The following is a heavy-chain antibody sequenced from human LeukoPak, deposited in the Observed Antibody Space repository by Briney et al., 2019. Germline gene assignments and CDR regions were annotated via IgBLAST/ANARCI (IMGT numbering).Heavy chain of an antibody. CDR2: IYYSGST. D-gene: IGHD6-19*01. CDR1: GGSISSGGYY. V-gene: IGHV4-31*03. Sequence: SQTLSLTCTVSGGSISSGGYYWRWIRQHPGKGLEWIGYIYYSGSTYYHPSLKSRVTISVDTSKNQFSLKLGSVTAADTAVYYCARHGRSGWYGGEWFDPWGQGTLVTVSS. J-gene: IGHJ5*02. CDR3: ARHGRSGWYGGEWFDP.